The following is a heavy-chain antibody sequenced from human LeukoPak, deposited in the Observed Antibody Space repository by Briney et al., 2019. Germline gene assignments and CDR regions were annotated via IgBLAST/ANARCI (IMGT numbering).Heavy chain of an antibody. V-gene: IGHV3-48*01. CDR1: GFTCGTYS. CDR3: ARRAVAPPVTEPHYNYYSYMDV. J-gene: IGHJ6*03. CDR2: ISSSGSTI. D-gene: IGHD6-13*01. Sequence: GGSLRLSCVASGFTCGTYSMNWVRQAPGKGLDWVSYISSSGSTIYYSDSVRGRFTVSRDSGKTSVFLQVSSLPAEDTAVYYCARRAVAPPVTEPHYNYYSYMDVWGKGTTVTVSS.